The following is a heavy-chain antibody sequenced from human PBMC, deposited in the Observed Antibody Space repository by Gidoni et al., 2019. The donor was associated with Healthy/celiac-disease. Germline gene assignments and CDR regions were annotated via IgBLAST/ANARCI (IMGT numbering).Heavy chain of an antibody. CDR2: ISYDGSNK. Sequence: QVQLVESGGGVVQPGRSLRLSCAASGFTFSSYAMHWVRQAPGKGLEWVAVISYDGSNKYYADSVKGRFTISRDNSKNTLYLQMNSLRAEDTAVYYCARDLLQIIAAAIYYYYYGMDVWGQGTTVTVSS. V-gene: IGHV3-30-3*01. D-gene: IGHD6-13*01. CDR3: ARDLLQIIAAAIYYYYYGMDV. J-gene: IGHJ6*02. CDR1: GFTFSSYA.